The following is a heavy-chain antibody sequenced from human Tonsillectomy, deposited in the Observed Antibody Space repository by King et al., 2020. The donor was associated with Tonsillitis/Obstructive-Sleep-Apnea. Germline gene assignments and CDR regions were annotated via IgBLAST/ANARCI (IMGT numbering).Heavy chain of an antibody. Sequence: QLQESGPGLVKPSQTLSLTCTVSGGSISSGGYYWSWIRQHPGKGLEWIGYIYYSGSTYNNPSLKSRVTISVDTSKNQFSLKLSAVTAADTAVYYCASVVAATLALDYWGQGTLVTVSS. CDR1: GGSISSGGYY. CDR3: ASVVAATLALDY. D-gene: IGHD2-15*01. J-gene: IGHJ4*02. CDR2: IYYSGST. V-gene: IGHV4-31*03.